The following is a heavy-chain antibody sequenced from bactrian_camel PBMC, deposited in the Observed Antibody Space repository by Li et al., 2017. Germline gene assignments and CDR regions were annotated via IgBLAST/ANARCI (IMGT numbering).Heavy chain of an antibody. V-gene: IGHV3S53*01. CDR1: GYGVCGIV. Sequence: VQLVESGGGSVQAGGSLRLSCVASGYGVCGIVLSWYRQAPGKEREFVSGIDRVGGRNYADAVKGRFTLSEESAKNKLYLQMNGLKPEDTAMYYCKASSWGYGCFKSPAWGQGTQVTVS. J-gene: IGHJ6*01. CDR2: IDRVGGR. CDR3: KASSWGYGCFKSPA. D-gene: IGHD3*01.